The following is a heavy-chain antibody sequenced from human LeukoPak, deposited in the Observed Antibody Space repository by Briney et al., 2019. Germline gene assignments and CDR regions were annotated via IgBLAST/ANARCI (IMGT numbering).Heavy chain of an antibody. J-gene: IGHJ4*02. CDR1: GYIFTGYY. V-gene: IGHV1-2*02. D-gene: IGHD6-19*01. Sequence: GASVKVSCKASGYIFTGYYIHWVRQAPGQGPEWMGWINPNSGDTNFAQIFQGRVTMTTDTSITTAYMELSRLRSDDTAVYYCARDFTSSGEYWGQGTLVTVSS. CDR3: ARDFTSSGEY. CDR2: INPNSGDT.